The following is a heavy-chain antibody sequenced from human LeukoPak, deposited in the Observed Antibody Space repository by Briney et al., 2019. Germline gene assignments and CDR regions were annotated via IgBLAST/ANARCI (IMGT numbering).Heavy chain of an antibody. J-gene: IGHJ6*03. CDR2: IIPIFGTA. V-gene: IGHV1-69*13. D-gene: IGHD2-15*01. CDR1: GGTFSSYA. Sequence: VASVKVSCKASGGTFSSYAISWVRQAPGQGLEWMGGIIPIFGTANYAQKFQGRVTITADESTSTAYMELSSLRSDDTAVYYCARGSCSGGSCYPGHYYYYMDVWGKGTTVTVSS. CDR3: ARGSCSGGSCYPGHYYYYMDV.